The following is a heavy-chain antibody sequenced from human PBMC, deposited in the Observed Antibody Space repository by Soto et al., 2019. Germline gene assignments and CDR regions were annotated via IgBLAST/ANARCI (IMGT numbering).Heavy chain of an antibody. CDR3: ARGKSRGSGIYLTPYYYYYGRDV. Sequence: QVQLVQSGAEVKKPGSSVKVSCKASGGTFSSYAISWVRQAPGQGLEWMGGIIPIFGTANYVQKFQGRVTITADESTSTAYMELSSLRSEDRAVYYCARGKSRGSGIYLTPYYYYYGRDVWGQGTTVTVS. V-gene: IGHV1-69*01. J-gene: IGHJ6*02. CDR2: IIPIFGTA. CDR1: GGTFSSYA. D-gene: IGHD3-10*01.